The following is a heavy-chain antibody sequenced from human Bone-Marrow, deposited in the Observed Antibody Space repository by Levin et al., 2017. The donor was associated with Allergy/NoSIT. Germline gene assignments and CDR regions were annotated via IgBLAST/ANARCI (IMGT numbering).Heavy chain of an antibody. D-gene: IGHD6-19*01. CDR2: VSFDGANN. Sequence: PGESLKISCAASGFTLRNYAMHWVRQAPGKGLEWVALVSFDGANNYLADSVRGRFTISRDNSRNTLSLQMNSLRPEDTAIYYCARQLYGYSSGWFDFWGQGTVVTVSS. J-gene: IGHJ5*01. CDR1: GFTLRNYA. V-gene: IGHV3-30-3*01. CDR3: ARQLYGYSSGWFDF.